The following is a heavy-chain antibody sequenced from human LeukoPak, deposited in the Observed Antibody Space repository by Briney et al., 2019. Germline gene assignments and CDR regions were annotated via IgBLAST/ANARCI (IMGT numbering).Heavy chain of an antibody. CDR2: IYYSGST. CDR1: GGSISSYY. Sequence: SETLSLTCTVSGGSISSYYWSWIRQPPGKGLEWIGYIYYSGSTNYNPSLKSRVTISVDKSKNQFSLKLSSVTAADTAVYYCARVRMIVVVPAAMRNSWFDPWGQGTLVTVSS. CDR3: ARVRMIVVVPAAMRNSWFDP. D-gene: IGHD2-2*01. J-gene: IGHJ5*02. V-gene: IGHV4-59*12.